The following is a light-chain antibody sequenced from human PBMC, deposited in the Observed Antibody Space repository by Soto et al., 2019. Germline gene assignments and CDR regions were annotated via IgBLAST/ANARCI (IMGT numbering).Light chain of an antibody. V-gene: IGKV3-20*01. CDR1: QSVSSLY. J-gene: IGKJ4*01. CDR3: HVYGSSPS. CDR2: AAS. Sequence: VLTQSPGTLSLSPGERATLSCRASQSVSSLYLSWYHQKPGQAPRLLIYAASHRVTGIPDRFSGSGAGTAFTLTISRLEPEDFGVFSCHVYGSSPSFGGGTKVEI.